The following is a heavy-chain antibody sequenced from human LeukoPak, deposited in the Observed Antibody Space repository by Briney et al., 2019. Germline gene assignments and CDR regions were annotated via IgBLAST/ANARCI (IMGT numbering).Heavy chain of an antibody. Sequence: SETLSLTCTVSGGSISSYYWSWIRQPPGKGLEWIGYIYYSGSTNYNPSLKSRVTISVDTSKNQFSLKLSSVTAADTAVYYCARDGSHYDFWSGYYMRGAFDYWGQGTLVTVSS. J-gene: IGHJ4*02. CDR2: IYYSGST. CDR1: GGSISSYY. D-gene: IGHD3-3*01. V-gene: IGHV4-59*01. CDR3: ARDGSHYDFWSGYYMRGAFDY.